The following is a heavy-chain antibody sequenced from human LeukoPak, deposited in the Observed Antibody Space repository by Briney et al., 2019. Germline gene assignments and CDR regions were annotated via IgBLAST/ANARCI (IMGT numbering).Heavy chain of an antibody. CDR3: ARDSYSAAADV. V-gene: IGHV4-59*01. CDR2: IYYSGST. J-gene: IGHJ6*02. Sequence: SETLSLTCAVYGGSFSGYYWSWIRQPPGKGLEWIGYIYYSGSTNYNPSLKSRVTISVDTSKNQFSLKLSSVTAADTAVYYCARDSYSAAADVWGQGTTVTVSS. CDR1: GGSFSGYY. D-gene: IGHD6-13*01.